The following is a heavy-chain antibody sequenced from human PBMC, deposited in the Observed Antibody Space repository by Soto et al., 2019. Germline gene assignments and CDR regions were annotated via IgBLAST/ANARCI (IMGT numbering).Heavy chain of an antibody. Sequence: QVQLVQSGAEVKKPGSSVKVSCKASGGTFSSYAISWVRQAPGQGLEWMGGIIPISGTANCAQKVQGRVTISADESTSTAYVELSSQRSEDTAVYYCARSQGSSTSLAIYYYYYYGMDVWGQGTTVTVSS. CDR1: GGTFSSYA. J-gene: IGHJ6*02. CDR3: ARSQGSSTSLAIYYYYYYGMDV. D-gene: IGHD2-2*01. CDR2: IIPISGTA. V-gene: IGHV1-69*01.